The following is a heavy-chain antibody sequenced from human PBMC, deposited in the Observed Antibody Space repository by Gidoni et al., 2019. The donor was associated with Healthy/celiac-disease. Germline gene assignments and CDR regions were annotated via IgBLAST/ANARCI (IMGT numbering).Heavy chain of an antibody. CDR3: ARDRGRMMGDSSALRGWYFDY. V-gene: IGHV3-11*01. J-gene: IGHJ4*02. CDR1: GFTFSDYY. CDR2: ISSSGSTI. D-gene: IGHD3-22*01. Sequence: QVQLVESGGGLVKPGGSLRLSCAASGFTFSDYYMSWIRQAPGKGLEWVSYISSSGSTIYYADSVKGRFTISRDNAKNSLYLQMNSLRAEDTAVYYCARDRGRMMGDSSALRGWYFDYWGQGTLVTVSS.